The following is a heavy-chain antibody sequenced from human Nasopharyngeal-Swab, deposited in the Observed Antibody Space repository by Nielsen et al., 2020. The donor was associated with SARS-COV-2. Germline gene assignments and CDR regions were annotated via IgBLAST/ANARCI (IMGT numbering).Heavy chain of an antibody. V-gene: IGHV4-59*01. CDR2: IYHSGDT. D-gene: IGHD1-26*01. Sequence: SETLSLTCTVSGGSISTYYWNWIRQSPGKGLEWIGYIYHSGDTTYNPALQSRVTISVDTSKNQFSLRLSSVTAADTAVYYCARDTTGGSFFDRWGQGTLVTVSS. J-gene: IGHJ4*02. CDR3: ARDTTGGSFFDR. CDR1: GGSISTYY.